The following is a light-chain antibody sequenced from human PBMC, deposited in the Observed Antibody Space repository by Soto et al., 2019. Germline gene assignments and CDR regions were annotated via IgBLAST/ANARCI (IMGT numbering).Light chain of an antibody. V-gene: IGKV1-33*01. J-gene: IGKJ4*01. CDR2: DAS. CDR3: QQYDNLPLT. Sequence: DIRMTQSPSSLSASVGDRVTITCQASQDISNYLNWYQQKPGKAPKLLIYDASNLETGVPSRFSGSGSGTDFTFTISSLQPEDIATYYCQQYDNLPLTFGGGTTVDIK. CDR1: QDISNY.